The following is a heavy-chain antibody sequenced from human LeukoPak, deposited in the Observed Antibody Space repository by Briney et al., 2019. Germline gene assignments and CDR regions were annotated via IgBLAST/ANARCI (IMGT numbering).Heavy chain of an antibody. CDR2: INPSGGST. D-gene: IGHD1-7*01. J-gene: IGHJ3*02. CDR3: ARDIDGLRLELQGGVAFDI. CDR1: GYTFTSYY. Sequence: ASVKVSCKASGYTFTSYYMHWVRQAPGQGLEWMGRINPSGGSTSYAQKFQGRVTMTRDTSTSTVYMELSRLRSDDTAVYYCARDIDGLRLELQGGVAFDIWGQGTMVTVSS. V-gene: IGHV1-46*01.